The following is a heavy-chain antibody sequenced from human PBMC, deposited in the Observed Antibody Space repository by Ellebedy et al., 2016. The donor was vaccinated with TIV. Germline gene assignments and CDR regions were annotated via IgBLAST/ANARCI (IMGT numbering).Heavy chain of an antibody. Sequence: GSLRLXXAVYGGSFSGYYWSWIRQPPGKGLEWIGEINHSRSTNYNPSLKSRVTISVDTSKNQFSLKLSSVTAADTAVYYCARSLYYGSGSPYDYWGQGTLVTVSS. CDR2: INHSRST. CDR1: GGSFSGYY. D-gene: IGHD3-10*01. V-gene: IGHV4-34*01. J-gene: IGHJ4*02. CDR3: ARSLYYGSGSPYDY.